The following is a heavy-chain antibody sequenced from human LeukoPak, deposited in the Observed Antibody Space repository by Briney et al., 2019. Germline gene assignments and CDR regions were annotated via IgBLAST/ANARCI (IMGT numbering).Heavy chain of an antibody. D-gene: IGHD6-13*01. CDR2: IIPIFGTA. CDR3: ARDERYSSSRGDY. V-gene: IGHV1-69*06. J-gene: IGHJ4*02. Sequence: SVKVSCKASGYTFTDYYINWVRQAPGQGLEWMGGIIPIFGTANYAQKFQGRVTITADKSTSTAYMELSSLRSEDTAVYYCARDERYSSSRGDYWGQGTLVTVSS. CDR1: GYTFTDYY.